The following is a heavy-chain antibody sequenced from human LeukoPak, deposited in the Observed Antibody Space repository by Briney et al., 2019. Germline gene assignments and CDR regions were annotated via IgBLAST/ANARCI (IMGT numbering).Heavy chain of an antibody. Sequence: GGSLRLSCAASGFTFSSYSMNWVRQAPGKGLEWVSYISSSSSTIYYADPVKGRFTISRDNAKNSLYLQMNSLRAEDTAVYSCAREAGYFDYWGQGTLVTVSS. CDR1: GFTFSSYS. CDR3: AREAGYFDY. D-gene: IGHD6-25*01. CDR2: ISSSSSTI. V-gene: IGHV3-48*01. J-gene: IGHJ4*02.